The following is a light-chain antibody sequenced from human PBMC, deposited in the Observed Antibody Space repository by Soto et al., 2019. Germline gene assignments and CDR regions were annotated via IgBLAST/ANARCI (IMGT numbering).Light chain of an antibody. V-gene: IGKV3-11*01. CDR3: QHYYGTSPIS. CDR1: QSVSSY. Sequence: EIVFTQSPCTLSLSPGERATLSCRASQSVSSYLAWYQQKPGQAPRLLIYDASNRATGIPARFSGSGSGTDFTLTISRLEPEDFALYYCQHYYGTSPISFGQGTRLEIK. CDR2: DAS. J-gene: IGKJ5*01.